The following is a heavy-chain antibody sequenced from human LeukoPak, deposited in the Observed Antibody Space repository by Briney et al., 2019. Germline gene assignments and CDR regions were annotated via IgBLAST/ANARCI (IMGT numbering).Heavy chain of an antibody. D-gene: IGHD4-17*01. J-gene: IGHJ4*02. V-gene: IGHV3-23*01. CDR2: ISGSGGST. CDR1: GFTVSSSY. Sequence: GGSLRLSCAASGFTVSSSYMSWVRQAPGKGLEWGSAISGSGGSTYYADSVKGRFTISRDNSKNTLYLQMNSLRAEDTAVYYCADYDYGDYVGFDYWGQGTLVTVSS. CDR3: ADYDYGDYVGFDY.